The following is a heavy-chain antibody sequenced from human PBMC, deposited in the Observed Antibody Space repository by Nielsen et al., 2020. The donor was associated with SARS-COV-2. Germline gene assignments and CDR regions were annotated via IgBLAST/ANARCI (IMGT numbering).Heavy chain of an antibody. J-gene: IGHJ6*02. Sequence: SLKISCAASGFIFDDYVMHWVRQAPGKGLEWVSGISWNNDNIGYADSATGRFTISRDNAKNSLYLQMNSLRAEDTALYYCAKDKRDYGSMTSYGMDVWGQGTTVTVSS. CDR2: ISWNNDNI. V-gene: IGHV3-9*01. D-gene: IGHD3-10*01. CDR3: AKDKRDYGSMTSYGMDV. CDR1: GFIFDDYV.